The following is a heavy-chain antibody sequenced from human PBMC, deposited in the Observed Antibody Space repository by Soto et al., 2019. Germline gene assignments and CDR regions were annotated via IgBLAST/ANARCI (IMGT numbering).Heavy chain of an antibody. CDR3: ATRFYTLGVLFDY. V-gene: IGHV4-59*11. CDR1: GGSISDHY. J-gene: IGHJ4*02. CDR2: IYNGGRT. Sequence: PSETLSLTCTVSGGSISDHYYRWIRQSPGKGLEYIGYIYNGGRTDYNPSLKSRVIISVDTSKNQFSLKLTSVTAADTAVYYCATRFYTLGVLFDYWGQGTLVTVSS. D-gene: IGHD2-2*02.